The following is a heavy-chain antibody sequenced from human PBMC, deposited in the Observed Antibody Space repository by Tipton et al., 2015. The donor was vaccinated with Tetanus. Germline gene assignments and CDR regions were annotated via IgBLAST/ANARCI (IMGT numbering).Heavy chain of an antibody. CDR3: AREKFAAARHWLRQGWYFDL. CDR2: INANSGGT. J-gene: IGHJ2*01. CDR1: GYTFTGYY. D-gene: IGHD6-6*01. V-gene: IGHV1-2*06. Sequence: QLVQSGAEVKKPGASVKVSCKASGYTFTGYYMHWVRQAPGQGLEWMGRINANSGGTNYAQKFQGRVTMTRDTSINAVYMELNRLKSDDTAVYYCAREKFAAARHWLRQGWYFDLWGRGTLVTVAS.